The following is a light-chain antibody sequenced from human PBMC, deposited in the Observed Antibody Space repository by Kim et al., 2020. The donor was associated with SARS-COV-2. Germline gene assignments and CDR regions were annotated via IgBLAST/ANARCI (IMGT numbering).Light chain of an antibody. Sequence: SYELTQPPSMSVSPGQTASITCSGDKLGNKFVSWYQQRPGQSPVLVIYQDSKRPSGIPERVSGSNSGSAATLTISGTQAMDEADYYCQVWDSSTVVFGGG. J-gene: IGLJ3*02. CDR3: QVWDSSTVV. CDR1: KLGNKF. CDR2: QDS. V-gene: IGLV3-1*01.